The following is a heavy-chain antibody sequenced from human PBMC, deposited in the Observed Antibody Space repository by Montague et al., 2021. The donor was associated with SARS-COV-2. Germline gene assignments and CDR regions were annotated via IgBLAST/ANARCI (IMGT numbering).Heavy chain of an antibody. CDR1: DDSITSSTYY. CDR3: ARGRSGFFIPLDY. V-gene: IGHV4-39*02. D-gene: IGHD3-3*01. Sequence: SETLSLTCAVSDDSITSSTYYWAWIRQPPGKGLEWIGSFYYTGNTYYNPSLKSRVTMSVDTSKKHFPLNLNSVTAADTAVYYCARGRSGFFIPLDYWGQGTLVTVSS. J-gene: IGHJ4*02. CDR2: FYYTGNT.